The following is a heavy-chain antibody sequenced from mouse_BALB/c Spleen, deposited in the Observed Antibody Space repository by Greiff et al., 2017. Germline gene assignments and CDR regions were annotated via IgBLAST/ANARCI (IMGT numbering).Heavy chain of an antibody. CDR2: ISTYYGDA. CDR3: AREGGIPYYAMDY. V-gene: IGHV1S137*01. CDR1: GYTFTDYA. Sequence: VQLQQSGAELVRPGVSVKISCKGSGYTFTDYAMHWVKQSHAKSLEWIGVISTYYGDASYNQKFKGKATMTVDKSSSTAYMELARLTSEDSAIYYCAREGGIPYYAMDYWGQGTSVTVSS. J-gene: IGHJ4*01.